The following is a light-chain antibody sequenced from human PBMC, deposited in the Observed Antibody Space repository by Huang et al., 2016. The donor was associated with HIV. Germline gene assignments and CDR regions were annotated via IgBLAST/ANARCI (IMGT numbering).Light chain of an antibody. CDR3: QQRSNWPLT. CDR1: KSVSSY. Sequence: EIVLTQSPATLSLSPGERATLSCRASKSVSSYLAWYQQKRGQAPRLLIYYASNRAAGIPGRFSGSGSGTDFTLTISSLEPEDFAVYYCQQRSNWPLTFGGGTKVEIK. V-gene: IGKV3-11*01. CDR2: YAS. J-gene: IGKJ4*01.